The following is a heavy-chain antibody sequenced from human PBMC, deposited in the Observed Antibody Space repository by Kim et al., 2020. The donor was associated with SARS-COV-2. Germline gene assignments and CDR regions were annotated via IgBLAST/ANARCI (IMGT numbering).Heavy chain of an antibody. CDR1: GGSISSYY. CDR3: ARLGYYYDSSGYYYDYGMAV. V-gene: IGHV4-59*08. Sequence: SETLSLTCTVSGGSISSYYWSWIRQPPGKGLEWIGYIYYSGSTNYNPSLKSRGTISVDTSKNQFSLKLSSVTAADTAVYYCARLGYYYDSSGYYYDYGMAVWGQRTTVTVSS. J-gene: IGHJ6*02. CDR2: IYYSGST. D-gene: IGHD3-22*01.